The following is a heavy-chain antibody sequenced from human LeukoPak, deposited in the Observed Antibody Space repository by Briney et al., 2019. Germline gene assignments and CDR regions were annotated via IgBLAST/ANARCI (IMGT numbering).Heavy chain of an antibody. CDR2: ISAYNGNT. CDR3: VRGGGYYYDFDY. J-gene: IGHJ4*02. Sequence: ASVMVFCEASGYTFTSYGISWVRQAPGQGLEWMGWISAYNGNTNYAHKLQGRVTMTTDTSTSTAYMELRSLRSDDTAVYYCVRGGGYYYDFDYWGQGTLVIVSS. V-gene: IGHV1-18*01. D-gene: IGHD3-22*01. CDR1: GYTFTSYG.